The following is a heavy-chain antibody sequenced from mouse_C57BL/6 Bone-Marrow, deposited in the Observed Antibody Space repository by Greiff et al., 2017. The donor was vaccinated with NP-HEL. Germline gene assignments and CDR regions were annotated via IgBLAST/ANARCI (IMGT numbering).Heavy chain of an antibody. V-gene: IGHV1-22*01. CDR2: INPNNGGT. D-gene: IGHD2-4*01. CDR3: ARSEADYDRFAY. CDR1: GYTFTDYN. J-gene: IGHJ3*01. Sequence: EVQLVESGPELVKPGASVKMSCKASGYTFTDYNMHWVKQSHGKSLEWIGYINPNNGGTSYNQKFKGKATLTVNKSSSTAYMELRSLTSEDSAVYYCARSEADYDRFAYWGQGTLVTVSA.